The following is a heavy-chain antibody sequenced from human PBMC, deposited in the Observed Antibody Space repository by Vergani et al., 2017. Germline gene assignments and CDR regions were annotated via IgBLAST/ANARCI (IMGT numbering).Heavy chain of an antibody. CDR2: ISSSSSYI. Sequence: EVQLVESGGGLVKPGRSLRLSCAASGFTFSSYSMNWVRQAPGKGLEWVSSISSSSSYIYYADSVKGRFTISRDNAKNSLYLQMNSLRAEDTAVYYCARVVLRYFEEEYYYYGMDVWGQGTTVTVSS. V-gene: IGHV3-21*01. D-gene: IGHD3-9*01. CDR3: ARVVLRYFEEEYYYYGMDV. CDR1: GFTFSSYS. J-gene: IGHJ6*02.